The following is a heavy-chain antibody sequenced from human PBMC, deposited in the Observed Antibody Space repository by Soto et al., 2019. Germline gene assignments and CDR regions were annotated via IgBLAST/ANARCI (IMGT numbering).Heavy chain of an antibody. CDR3: ARDQSDYYYYGMDV. CDR1: GFTFSSYA. CDR2: ISGSGGST. Sequence: PGGSLRLSCAASGFTFSSYAMSWVRQAPGKGLEWVSAISGSGGSTYYADSVKGRFTISRDNSKNTLYLQMNSLRAEDTAVYYCARDQSDYYYYGMDVWGQGTTVTVSS. J-gene: IGHJ6*02. V-gene: IGHV3-23*01.